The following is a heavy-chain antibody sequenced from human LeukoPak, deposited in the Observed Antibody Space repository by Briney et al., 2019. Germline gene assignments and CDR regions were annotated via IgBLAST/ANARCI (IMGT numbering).Heavy chain of an antibody. Sequence: PSETLSLTCAVSGGSISSGGYSWSWIRQPPGKGLEWIGYIYHSGRTYYNPSLKSRVTMSVDTSKNQFSLKLTSVTAADTAVYNCAEYTSGWYDYWGQGTLVTVSS. V-gene: IGHV4-30-2*01. D-gene: IGHD6-19*01. CDR1: GGSISSGGYS. CDR2: IYHSGRT. J-gene: IGHJ4*02. CDR3: AEYTSGWYDY.